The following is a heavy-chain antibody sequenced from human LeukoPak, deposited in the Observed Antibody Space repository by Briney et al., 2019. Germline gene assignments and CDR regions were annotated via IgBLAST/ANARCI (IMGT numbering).Heavy chain of an antibody. J-gene: IGHJ5*02. Sequence: MASETLSLTCAVYGGSFSGYYWSWIRQPPGKGLEWIGEINHSGSTNYNPSLKSRVTISVDTSKNQFSLKLSSVTAADTAVYYCARSPLAWFDPWGQGTLVTVSS. V-gene: IGHV4-34*01. CDR1: GGSFSGYY. CDR2: INHSGST. CDR3: ARSPLAWFDP.